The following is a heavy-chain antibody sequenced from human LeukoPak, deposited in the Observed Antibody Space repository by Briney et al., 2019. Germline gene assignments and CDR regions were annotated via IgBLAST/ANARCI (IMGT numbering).Heavy chain of an antibody. J-gene: IGHJ4*02. D-gene: IGHD3-16*01. CDR2: ISYDGSNT. CDR1: GFTFTSYG. V-gene: IGHV3-30*18. CDR3: AKKRGGIKGYFDY. Sequence: PGGSLRLSCAASGFTFTSYGTHWGRQAPGKRLEWVAVISYDGSNTYYADSVKGRFTISRDNSKNTLYLQMNSLRAEDTAVYYCAKKRGGIKGYFDYWGQGTLVTVSS.